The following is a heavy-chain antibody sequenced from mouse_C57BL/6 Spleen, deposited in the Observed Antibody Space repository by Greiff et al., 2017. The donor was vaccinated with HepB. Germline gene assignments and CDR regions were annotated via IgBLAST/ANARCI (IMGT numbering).Heavy chain of an antibody. V-gene: IGHV1-15*01. CDR1: GYTFTDYE. D-gene: IGHD1-1*01. J-gene: IGHJ1*03. Sequence: VQLQQSGAELVRPGASVTLSCKASGYTFTDYEMHWVKQTPVHGLEWIGAIDPETGGTAYNQKFKGKAILTADKSSSTAYMELRSLTSEDSAVYYCTRGGYYGSSHWYCDVWGTGTTVTVSS. CDR3: TRGGYYGSSHWYCDV. CDR2: IDPETGGT.